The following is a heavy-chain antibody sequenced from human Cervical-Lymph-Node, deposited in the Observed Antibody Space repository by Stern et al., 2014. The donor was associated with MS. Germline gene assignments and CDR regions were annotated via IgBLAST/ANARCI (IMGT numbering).Heavy chain of an antibody. D-gene: IGHD6-25*01. CDR2: ISYDGSNQ. CDR3: ARPSAARFFDY. V-gene: IGHV3-30-3*01. J-gene: IGHJ4*02. Sequence: VQLVESGGGVVQPGRSLRLSCATSGFTFSRYCMHWVRQAPGKGLEWVAIISYDGSNQHYADYVKGRFTISRNNFKHTLYLQMNSLRVGDTTMYCYARPSAARFFDYWGQGSQVTVSS. CDR1: GFTFSRYC.